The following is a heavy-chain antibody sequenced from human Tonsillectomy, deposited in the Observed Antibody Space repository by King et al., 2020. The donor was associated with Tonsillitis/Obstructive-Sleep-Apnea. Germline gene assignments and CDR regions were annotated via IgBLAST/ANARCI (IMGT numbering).Heavy chain of an antibody. CDR2: MYYTGST. V-gene: IGHV4-39*01. D-gene: IGHD3-3*02. CDR1: GGSINNNNYY. CDR3: ARLAFLDYVPVYYFDY. Sequence: QLQESGPGLVKPSETLSLTCTVSGGSINNNNYYWAWMRQPPGKGPEWIGTMYYTGSTYYNPSLKTRVTISVDTSKNPFSLRLSSVAAADTALYYCARLAFLDYVPVYYFDYWGQGTLVTVSA. J-gene: IGHJ4*02.